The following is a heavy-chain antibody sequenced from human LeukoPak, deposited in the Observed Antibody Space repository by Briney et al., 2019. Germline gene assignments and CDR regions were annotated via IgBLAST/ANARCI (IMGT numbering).Heavy chain of an antibody. CDR2: INPNSGGT. V-gene: IGHV1-2*06. Sequence: GASVEVSCKASGYTFTGYYMHWVRQAPGQGLEWMGRINPNSGGTNYAQKFQGRVTMTGDTSISTAYMELSRLRSGDMAVYYCARVPIVGATSWGFDFWGQGTLVTVSS. CDR1: GYTFTGYY. D-gene: IGHD1-26*01. J-gene: IGHJ4*02. CDR3: ARVPIVGATSWGFDF.